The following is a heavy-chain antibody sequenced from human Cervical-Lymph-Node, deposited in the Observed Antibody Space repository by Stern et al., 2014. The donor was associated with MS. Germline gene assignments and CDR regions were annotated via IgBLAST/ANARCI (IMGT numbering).Heavy chain of an antibody. D-gene: IGHD2-15*01. CDR3: ARVVVLAGSRWFDP. Sequence: QVQLQESGPGLVKPSETLSLTCTVSGDSLSGNYWSWIRQPPGQGLEWIGYIYYAGSTSYNPSLKSRVTISIDSSKTQFSLSLNSVTAADTAVYYCARVVVLAGSRWFDPWGQGILVSVSS. J-gene: IGHJ5*02. CDR2: IYYAGST. V-gene: IGHV4-59*01. CDR1: GDSLSGNY.